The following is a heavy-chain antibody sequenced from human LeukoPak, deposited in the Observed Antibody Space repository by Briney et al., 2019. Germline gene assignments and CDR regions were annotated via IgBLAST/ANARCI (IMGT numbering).Heavy chain of an antibody. CDR2: IYTSGNT. J-gene: IGHJ4*02. V-gene: IGHV4-61*02. Sequence: PSETLSLTCTVFGDSISSGTYYWSWIRQPAGKGLEWIGRIYTSGNTNYNPSLKSRVTTSVDTSKNQFSLKLSSVTAADTAVYYCARDFNGSYYTYSLHYWGRGTLVTVSS. D-gene: IGHD1-26*01. CDR3: ARDFNGSYYTYSLHY. CDR1: GDSISSGTYY.